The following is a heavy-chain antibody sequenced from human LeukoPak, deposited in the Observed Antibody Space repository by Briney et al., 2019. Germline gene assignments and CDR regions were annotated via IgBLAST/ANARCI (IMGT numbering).Heavy chain of an antibody. CDR2: IHHTGNA. CDR1: GGSISGYY. Sequence: KPSETLSLTCIVSGGSISGYYWSWLRQPPGKGLEWIGYIHHTGNANYNPSLKSRVTMSVDTSKNQFSLKLISVTAADTAVYYCARAHAGYDSIDYWGQGTLVTVSS. J-gene: IGHJ4*02. D-gene: IGHD5-12*01. CDR3: ARAHAGYDSIDY. V-gene: IGHV4-59*01.